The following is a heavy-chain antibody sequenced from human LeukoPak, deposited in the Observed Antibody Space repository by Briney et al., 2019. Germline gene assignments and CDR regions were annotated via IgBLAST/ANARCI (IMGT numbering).Heavy chain of an antibody. J-gene: IGHJ4*02. CDR1: GFSFSTYA. CDR3: TKSQGYFDY. V-gene: IGHV3-23*01. Sequence: GGSLRLSCAASGFSFSTYAMTWVRQAPGKGLEWVSATTGSGGSTYYADSVKGRFTISRDNSKNTVYLQMNSLRAEDTAVYFCTKSQGYFDYWGQGTLVNVSS. D-gene: IGHD2-15*01. CDR2: TTGSGGST.